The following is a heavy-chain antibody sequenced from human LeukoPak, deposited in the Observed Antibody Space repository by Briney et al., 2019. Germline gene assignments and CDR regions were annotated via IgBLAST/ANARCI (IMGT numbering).Heavy chain of an antibody. CDR1: GDSLSSHY. CDR2: IYGSGST. V-gene: IGHV4-59*08. D-gene: IGHD6-19*01. J-gene: IGHJ4*02. Sequence: SETLSLTCTVSGDSLSSHYWSWIRQPPGKGLEWIGYIYGSGSTHYDPSLRSRVTISEDTSKNQFSPKLTSVTAADTAVYYCARNVGWYSHDSWGQGTLVTVSS. CDR3: ARNVGWYSHDS.